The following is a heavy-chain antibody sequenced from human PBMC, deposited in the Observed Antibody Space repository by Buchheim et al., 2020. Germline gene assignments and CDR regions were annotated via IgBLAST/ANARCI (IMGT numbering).Heavy chain of an antibody. Sequence: QVQLVQSGAEVKKPGSSVKVSCKASGGTFSSYAISWVRQAPGQGLDWMGGIIPIFGTANYAQKFQGRVTITADESTSTAYMELSSLRSEDTAVYYCARVYPSGYCSGGSCYRGWFDPWGQGTL. D-gene: IGHD2-15*01. CDR1: GGTFSSYA. CDR2: IIPIFGTA. J-gene: IGHJ5*02. CDR3: ARVYPSGYCSGGSCYRGWFDP. V-gene: IGHV1-69*01.